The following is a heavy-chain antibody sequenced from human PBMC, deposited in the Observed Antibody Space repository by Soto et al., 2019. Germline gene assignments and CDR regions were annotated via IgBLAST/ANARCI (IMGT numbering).Heavy chain of an antibody. V-gene: IGHV3-53*01. D-gene: IGHD3-16*01. CDR1: GFTVSSIY. Sequence: EGQLVESGGGLIQPGGSLRLSCAASGFTVSSIYMSWVGQAPGKGPAWVSIMYRGGTTYYADSVRARFSISRDNAKHTLCLQVNSLVAQDTAVCYCASDGGSTSCTPYGMDVWGQGTKVLVSS. J-gene: IGHJ6*02. CDR3: ASDGGSTSCTPYGMDV. CDR2: MYRGGTT.